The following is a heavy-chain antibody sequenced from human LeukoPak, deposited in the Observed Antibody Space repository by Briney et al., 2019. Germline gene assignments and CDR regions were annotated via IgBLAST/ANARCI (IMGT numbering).Heavy chain of an antibody. CDR2: INPSGGST. D-gene: IGHD3-10*01. J-gene: IGHJ4*02. CDR1: GGTFSSYA. Sequence: ASVKVSCKASGGTFSSYAISWVRQAPGQGLEWMGIINPSGGSTSYAQKFQGRVTMTRDTSTSTVYMELSSLRSEDTAVYYCARRILWFGELFDYWGQGTLVTVSS. V-gene: IGHV1-46*01. CDR3: ARRILWFGELFDY.